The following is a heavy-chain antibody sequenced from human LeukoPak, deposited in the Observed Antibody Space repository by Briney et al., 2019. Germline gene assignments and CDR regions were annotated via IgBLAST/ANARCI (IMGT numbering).Heavy chain of an antibody. CDR3: ARVGCSGGSCYFRYYFDY. CDR1: GGTFSSCA. CDR2: IIPIFGTA. J-gene: IGHJ4*02. D-gene: IGHD2-15*01. V-gene: IGHV1-69*13. Sequence: PVKVSCKASGGTFSSCAISWVRQAPGQGLEWMGGIIPIFGTANYAQKFQGRVTITADESTSTAYMELSSLRSEDTAVYYCARVGCSGGSCYFRYYFDYWGQGTLVTVSS.